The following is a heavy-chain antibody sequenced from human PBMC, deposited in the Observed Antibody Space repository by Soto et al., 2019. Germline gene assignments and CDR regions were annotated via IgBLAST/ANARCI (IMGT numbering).Heavy chain of an antibody. J-gene: IGHJ4*02. CDR2: ISYDGSNK. CDR1: GFTFSNYD. D-gene: IGHD6-19*01. CDR3: AKEVGAVAAPSV. V-gene: IGHV3-30*18. Sequence: GGSLRLSCAASGFTFSNYDIHWVRQAPGKGLEWVAVISYDGSNKYYAASVKGRFTISRDNSKNTLYLQMNSLRAEDTALYYCAKEVGAVAAPSVWGQGTLVTVSS.